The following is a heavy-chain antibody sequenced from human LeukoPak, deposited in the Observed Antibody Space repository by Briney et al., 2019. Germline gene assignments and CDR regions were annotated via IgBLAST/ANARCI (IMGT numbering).Heavy chain of an antibody. Sequence: GGSLRLSCVASGFTFSSYWVTWVRQAPGKGLEWVASMKQDGSEKSYADSVKGRFTISRDNAKSSLYLQMNSLRAEDTAVYYCARQSSYDFFDYWGQGTLVTVSS. CDR1: GFTFSSYW. J-gene: IGHJ4*02. CDR3: ARQSSYDFFDY. CDR2: MKQDGSEK. V-gene: IGHV3-7*04. D-gene: IGHD5-12*01.